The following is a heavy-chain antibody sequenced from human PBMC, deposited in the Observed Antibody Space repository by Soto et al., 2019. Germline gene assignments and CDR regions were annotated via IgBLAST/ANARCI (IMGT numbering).Heavy chain of an antibody. CDR3: ALAAGYCSSTSCPKHYYYYGMDV. CDR1: GGTFSSYA. D-gene: IGHD2-2*01. Sequence: SVKFSCKASGGTFSSYAISWVRQAPGQWLEWMGGIIPIFGTANYAQKFQGRVTITADKSTSTAYMELSSLRSEDTAVYYCALAAGYCSSTSCPKHYYYYGMDVWGQGTTVTVSS. J-gene: IGHJ6*02. V-gene: IGHV1-69*06. CDR2: IIPIFGTA.